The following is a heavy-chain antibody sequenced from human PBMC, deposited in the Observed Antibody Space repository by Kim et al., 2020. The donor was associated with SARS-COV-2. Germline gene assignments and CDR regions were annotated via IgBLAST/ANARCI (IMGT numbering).Heavy chain of an antibody. CDR3: ARSIVVAAAADS. J-gene: IGHJ4*02. CDR2: T. V-gene: IGHV1-18*01. Sequence: TPYAQKFQCRVTMTTDTSTSTAYMELRSLTSDDTAMYYCARSIVVAAAADSWGQGTLVTVSS. D-gene: IGHD2-2*01.